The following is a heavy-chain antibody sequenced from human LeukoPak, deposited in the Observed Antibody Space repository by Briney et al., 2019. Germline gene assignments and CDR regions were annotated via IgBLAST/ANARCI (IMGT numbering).Heavy chain of an antibody. D-gene: IGHD2-2*01. CDR2: MNPNSGNT. J-gene: IGHJ4*02. Sequence: GASVKVSCKASGYTFTSYDINWVRQATGQGLEWMGWMNPNSGNTGYAQKFQGRVTMTRNTSISTAYMELSSLRSEDTAVYYCARYCSSTSCLSQAAQNDYWGQGTLVTVSS. V-gene: IGHV1-8*01. CDR1: GYTFTSYD. CDR3: ARYCSSTSCLSQAAQNDY.